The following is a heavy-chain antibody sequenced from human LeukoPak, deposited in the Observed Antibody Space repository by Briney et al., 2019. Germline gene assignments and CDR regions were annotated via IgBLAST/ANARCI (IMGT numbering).Heavy chain of an antibody. CDR1: GFTFSSYS. D-gene: IGHD2-2*01. CDR2: ISSSSSYI. CDR3: ARATYCSSTSCYFHYYYYYYMDV. V-gene: IGHV3-21*01. J-gene: IGHJ6*03. Sequence: PGGSLRLSCAASGFTFSSYSMNWVRQAPGKGLEWVSSISSSSSYIYYADSVKGRFTISRDNAKNSLYLQMNSLRAEDTAVYYCARATYCSSTSCYFHYYYYYYMDVWGKGTTVTVSS.